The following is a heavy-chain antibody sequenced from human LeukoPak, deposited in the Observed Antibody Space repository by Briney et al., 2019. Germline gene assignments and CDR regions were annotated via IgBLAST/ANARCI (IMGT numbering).Heavy chain of an antibody. CDR1: GYTFTSYG. V-gene: IGHV1-18*01. D-gene: IGHD2-8*01. Sequence: RASVKVSCKASGYTFTSYGISWVRQAPGQGLEWMGWISAYNGNTNYAQKLQGRVTMTTDTSTSTAYMELSSLRSEDTAVYYCASRSAGQRYCTNGVCHAMGAFDIWGQGTMVTVSS. CDR3: ASRSAGQRYCTNGVCHAMGAFDI. J-gene: IGHJ3*02. CDR2: ISAYNGNT.